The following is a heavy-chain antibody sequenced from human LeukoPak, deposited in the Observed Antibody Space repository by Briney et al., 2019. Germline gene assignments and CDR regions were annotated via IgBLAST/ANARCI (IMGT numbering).Heavy chain of an antibody. CDR3: AKGPFSYYDSSGYNYYDF. J-gene: IGHJ4*02. V-gene: IGHV3-23*01. CDR1: GFTFSNYA. Sequence: PGGSLILSCEASGFTFSNYAMSWVRQAPGKGMEWVSAMSGRGGMTYSADSVKGRFTISRDNSKNTLDLQMNSLRADDTAVYYCAKGPFSYYDSSGYNYYDFWGQGTLVTVSS. CDR2: MSGRGGMT. D-gene: IGHD3-22*01.